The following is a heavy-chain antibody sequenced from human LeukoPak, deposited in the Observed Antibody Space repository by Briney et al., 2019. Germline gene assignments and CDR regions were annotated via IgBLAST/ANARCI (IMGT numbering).Heavy chain of an antibody. J-gene: IGHJ4*02. Sequence: SETLSLTCTVSGGSISSYYWSWIRQPAGKGLEWIGRIYTSGSTNYNPSLKSRVTMSVDTSKNQFSLKLSSVTAADTAVYYCARVGSLPVVAATFFDYWGQGTLVTVSS. CDR2: IYTSGST. CDR3: ARVGSLPVVAATFFDY. D-gene: IGHD2-15*01. CDR1: GGSISSYY. V-gene: IGHV4-4*07.